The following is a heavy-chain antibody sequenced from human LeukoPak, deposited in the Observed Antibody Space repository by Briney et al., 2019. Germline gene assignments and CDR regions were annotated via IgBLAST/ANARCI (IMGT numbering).Heavy chain of an antibody. CDR2: INHSGST. CDR3: ARGDGYARGHDY. Sequence: SWIRQPPGKGLEWIGEINHSGSTNYNPSLKSRVTISVDTSKNQFSLKLSSVTAADTAVYYCARGDGYARGHDYWGQGTLVTVSS. D-gene: IGHD2-2*03. V-gene: IGHV4-34*01. J-gene: IGHJ4*02.